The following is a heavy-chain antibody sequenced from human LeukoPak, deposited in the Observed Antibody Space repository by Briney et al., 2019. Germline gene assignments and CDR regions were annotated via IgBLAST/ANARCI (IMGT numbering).Heavy chain of an antibody. J-gene: IGHJ4*02. D-gene: IGHD4-17*01. V-gene: IGHV3-21*04. CDR2: ISSSSSYI. Sequence: GGSLRLSCAASGFTFSSYSMNWVRQAPGKGLEWVSSISSSSSYIYYADSVKGRFTISRDNAKNSLYLQTNSLRAEDTAVYYCARIPYGDYVFDYWGQGTLVTVSS. CDR3: ARIPYGDYVFDY. CDR1: GFTFSSYS.